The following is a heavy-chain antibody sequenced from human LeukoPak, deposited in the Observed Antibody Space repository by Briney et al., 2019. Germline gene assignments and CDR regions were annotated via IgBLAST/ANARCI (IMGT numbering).Heavy chain of an antibody. Sequence: GGSLRLSCAASGFTFSSYWMSWVRQAPGKGLEWVANIKRDGSEKYYVDSVKGRFTISRDNAKNSLYLQMNSLRAEDTAVYYCARVWIYYGSGSLDYWGQGTLVTVSS. V-gene: IGHV3-7*05. CDR3: ARVWIYYGSGSLDY. D-gene: IGHD3-10*01. J-gene: IGHJ4*02. CDR2: IKRDGSEK. CDR1: GFTFSSYW.